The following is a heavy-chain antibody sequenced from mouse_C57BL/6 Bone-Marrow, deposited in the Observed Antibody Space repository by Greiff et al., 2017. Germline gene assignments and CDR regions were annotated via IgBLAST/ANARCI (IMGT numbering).Heavy chain of an antibody. J-gene: IGHJ1*03. D-gene: IGHD2-3*01. Sequence: QVQLQQSGAELVRPGSSVKLSCKATGYTFTSYWMQWVKQRPIQGLEWIGNIYPSDSGTHYNQKFKDKATLTVDKSSSTAYMQLSSLTSRVSAVYYCASYPCSGGYLWYWYFDVWGTGTTVTVSS. CDR2: IYPSDSGT. CDR3: ASYPCSGGYLWYWYFDV. CDR1: GYTFTSYW. V-gene: IGHV1-52*01.